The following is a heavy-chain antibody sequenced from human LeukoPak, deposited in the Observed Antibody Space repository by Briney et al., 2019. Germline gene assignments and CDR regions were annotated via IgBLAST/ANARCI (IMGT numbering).Heavy chain of an antibody. CDR2: TYFRSKWYN. D-gene: IGHD2-8*02. Sequence: SQTLSLTCAISGDSVSSNSATWAWIRQSPSRGLEWLGGTYFRSKWYNDSAESVKSRISINPDTSKNQFSLQLSSVTPEDTAVYYCARGLLVGHPYYCAMDVWGRGTTVSVSS. V-gene: IGHV6-1*01. CDR3: ARGLLVGHPYYCAMDV. CDR1: GDSVSSNSAT. J-gene: IGHJ6*02.